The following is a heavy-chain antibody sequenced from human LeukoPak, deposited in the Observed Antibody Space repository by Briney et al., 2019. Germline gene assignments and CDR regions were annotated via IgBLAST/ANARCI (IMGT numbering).Heavy chain of an antibody. D-gene: IGHD6-13*01. CDR2: FDPEDGET. J-gene: IGHJ3*02. V-gene: IGHV1-24*01. CDR3: ATDIRGIADAFDI. Sequence: ASVKGSCKVSGYTLTELPMHWVRQAPGKGLEWMGGFDPEDGETIYAQKFQGRVTMTEDISTDTASMELSSLRSEDTAVYYCATDIRGIADAFDIRGQGPMVTVSS. CDR1: GYTLTELP.